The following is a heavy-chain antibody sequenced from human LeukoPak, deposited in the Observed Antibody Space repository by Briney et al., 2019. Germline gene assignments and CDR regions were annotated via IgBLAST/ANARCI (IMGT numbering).Heavy chain of an antibody. CDR3: ASLPGYSSSWDLY. J-gene: IGHJ4*02. V-gene: IGHV4-39*01. Sequence: SETLSLTCTVSGGSISSSSYYWGWIRQPPGKGLEWIGSIYCSGSTYYNPSLKSRVTISVDTSKNQFSLKLSSVTAADTAVYYCASLPGYSSSWDLYWGQGTLVTVSS. D-gene: IGHD6-13*01. CDR1: GGSISSSSYY. CDR2: IYCSGST.